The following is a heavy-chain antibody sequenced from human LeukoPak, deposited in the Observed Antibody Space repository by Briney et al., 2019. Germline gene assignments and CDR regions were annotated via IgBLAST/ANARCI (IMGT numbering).Heavy chain of an antibody. CDR2: IYYSGST. CDR1: GGSISSYY. V-gene: IGHV4-59*01. CDR3: ARALPLGDLSQAWFDP. D-gene: IGHD3-10*01. Sequence: SETLSLTCTVSGGSISSYYWSWIRQPPGKGLEWIGYIYYSGSTNYNPSLKSRVTISVDTSKNQFSLKLSSVTAADTAVYYRARALPLGDLSQAWFDPWGQGTLVTVSS. J-gene: IGHJ5*02.